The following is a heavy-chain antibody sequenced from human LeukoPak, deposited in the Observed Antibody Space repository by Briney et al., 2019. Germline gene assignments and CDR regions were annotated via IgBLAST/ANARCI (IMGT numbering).Heavy chain of an antibody. J-gene: IGHJ4*02. V-gene: IGHV3-23*01. D-gene: IGHD3-22*01. CDR3: AKDRSYYDGSGYPLDY. CDR1: GFTFSGYS. CDR2: ISGSGGTT. Sequence: GGSLRLSRAASGFTFSGYSMSWGRQAPGRGLEWVSVISGSGGTTDYADSVKGRFTISRDNSRNTLYLQMNSLRADDTAVYTCAKDRSYYDGSGYPLDYWGQGSLVTVSS.